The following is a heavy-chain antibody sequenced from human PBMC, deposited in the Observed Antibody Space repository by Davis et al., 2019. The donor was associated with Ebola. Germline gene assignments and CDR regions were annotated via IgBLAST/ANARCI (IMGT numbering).Heavy chain of an antibody. J-gene: IGHJ4*01. D-gene: IGHD5-12*01. Sequence: GESLKISCAASGFTFSNFHIPWVRQTPGKGLVCVERIDPAGTGTNYADSVKGRFTISRDNAKNTLSLQMNSLRVEDTAVYYCVRDSGYYSHDYWGHGTLVTVSS. CDR1: GFTFSNFH. V-gene: IGHV3-74*01. CDR2: IDPAGTGT. CDR3: VRDSGYYSHDY.